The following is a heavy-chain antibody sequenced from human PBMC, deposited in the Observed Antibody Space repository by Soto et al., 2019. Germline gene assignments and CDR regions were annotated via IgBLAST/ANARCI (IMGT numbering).Heavy chain of an antibody. V-gene: IGHV3-74*01. CDR2: INSDGSST. J-gene: IGHJ4*02. CDR3: ARVPPMSDYFDY. Sequence: GGSLRLSCAASGFTFSSYWMRWVRQAPGKGLVWVSRINSDGSSTSYADSVKGRFTISRDNAKNTLYLQMNSLRAEDTAVYYCARVPPMSDYFDYWGQGTLVTVSS. CDR1: GFTFSSYW.